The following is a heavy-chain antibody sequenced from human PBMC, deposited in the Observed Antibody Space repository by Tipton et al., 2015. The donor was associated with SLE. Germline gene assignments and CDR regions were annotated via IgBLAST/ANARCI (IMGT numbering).Heavy chain of an antibody. CDR3: AAGGDHLSYLAP. V-gene: IGHV4-59*01. CDR1: GGSISSNY. Sequence: TLSLTCSVSGGSISSNYWIWIRQPPGKGLEWIGYSSDTGNTNYHPFLRSRVSISVDTSKNQFSLNLNSVTAADTAVYYCAAGGDHLSYLAPWGQGTLVTVSS. CDR2: SSDTGNT. J-gene: IGHJ5*02. D-gene: IGHD3-16*01.